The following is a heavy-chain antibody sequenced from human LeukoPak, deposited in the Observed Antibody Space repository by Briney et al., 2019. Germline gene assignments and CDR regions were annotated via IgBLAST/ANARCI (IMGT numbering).Heavy chain of an antibody. J-gene: IGHJ4*02. CDR1: GGSISSYY. Sequence: SETLSLTCIVSGGSISSYYWTWMRQAPGKGLEWIGYISYSGSTNYNPSLKSRVTISIATSKNQFSLKLSSVTAADTAVYFCARDNSGWKFFDYWGQGTLVIVSS. CDR2: ISYSGST. CDR3: ARDNSGWKFFDY. V-gene: IGHV4-59*01. D-gene: IGHD6-19*01.